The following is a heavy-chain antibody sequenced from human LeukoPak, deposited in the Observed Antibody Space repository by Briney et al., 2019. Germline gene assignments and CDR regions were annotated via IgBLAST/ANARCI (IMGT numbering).Heavy chain of an antibody. V-gene: IGHV4-34*01. J-gene: IGHJ4*02. CDR2: IDHSGST. Sequence: PSETLSLACAVYGGSFSGYYWSWIRQPPGKGLEWVGEIDHSGSTNYNPSLKSRVTISVDTSKNQFSLKLSSVTAADTAVYYCARVNYGSGVFDYWGQGSLVTVSS. D-gene: IGHD3-10*01. CDR3: ARVNYGSGVFDY. CDR1: GGSFSGYY.